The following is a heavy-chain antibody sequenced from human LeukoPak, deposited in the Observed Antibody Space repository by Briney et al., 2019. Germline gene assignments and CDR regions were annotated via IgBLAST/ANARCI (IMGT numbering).Heavy chain of an antibody. J-gene: IGHJ6*03. Sequence: SQTLSLTCTVSGGSISSGSYYWSWIRQPAGKGLEWIGRIYTSGSTNYNPSLKSRVTMSVDTSKNQFSLKLSSVTAADTAVYYCAREWWGYCSSTSCYGAYYYYYMDVWGKGTTVTVSS. D-gene: IGHD2-2*01. CDR1: GGSISSGSYY. V-gene: IGHV4-61*02. CDR2: IYTSGST. CDR3: AREWWGYCSSTSCYGAYYYYYMDV.